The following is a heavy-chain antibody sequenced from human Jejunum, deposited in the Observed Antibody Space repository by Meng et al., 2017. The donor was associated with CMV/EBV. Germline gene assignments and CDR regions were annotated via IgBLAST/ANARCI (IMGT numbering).Heavy chain of an antibody. D-gene: IGHD3-10*01. CDR3: AKDRLTIAFLDY. CDR1: GFTFRSYG. J-gene: IGHJ4*02. CDR2: ISDTGGST. V-gene: IGHV3-23*01. Sequence: ASGFTFRSYGMSWGRQAPGKGLGWVSGISDTGGSTYYAGSVKGRFTISRDNSKNTLYLQMNSLRAEDTAVYYCAKDRLTIAFLDYWGQGTLVTVSS.